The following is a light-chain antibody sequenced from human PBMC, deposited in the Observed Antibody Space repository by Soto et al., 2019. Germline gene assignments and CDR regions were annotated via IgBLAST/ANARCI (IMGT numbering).Light chain of an antibody. CDR1: QSISNF. CDR2: TTS. J-gene: IGKJ1*01. V-gene: IGKV1-39*01. Sequence: DIQMTQSPSSLSASVGDRVTISCRASQSISNFLNWYQQKSGKAPKLLIHTTSSLQSGVPSRFSASGTGTDFTLTISSLQPEDFATYYCQQYNSWLWTFGQGTKVELK. CDR3: QQYNSWLWT.